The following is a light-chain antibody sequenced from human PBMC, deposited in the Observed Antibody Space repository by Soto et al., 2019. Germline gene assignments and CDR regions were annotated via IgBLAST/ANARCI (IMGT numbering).Light chain of an antibody. CDR2: KAS. V-gene: IGKV1-5*03. Sequence: DIQMTQSPSTLSGSVGDRVTITCRASQTISSWLAWYQQKPGKAPKLLIYKASTLKSGVPSRFSGSGSGTEFTLTIRRLQPDDFATYYCQHYNSYSPTFGQGT. J-gene: IGKJ1*01. CDR3: QHYNSYSPT. CDR1: QTISSW.